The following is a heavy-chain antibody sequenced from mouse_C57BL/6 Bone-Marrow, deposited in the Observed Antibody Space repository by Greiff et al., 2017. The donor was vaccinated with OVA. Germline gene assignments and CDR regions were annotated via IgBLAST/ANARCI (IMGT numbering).Heavy chain of an antibody. CDR2: IYPGDGDT. CDR3: AKDGYYDYGSGYEMDY. CDR1: GYAFSSSW. D-gene: IGHD2-4*01. V-gene: IGHV1-82*01. J-gene: IGHJ4*01. Sequence: QVQLQQSGPELVKPGASVKISCKASGYAFSSSWMNWVKQRPGKGLEWIGRIYPGDGDTNYNGKFKGKATLTADKSSSTAYMQLSSLTSEDSAVYCGAKDGYYDYGSGYEMDYWGQGTSVTVSS.